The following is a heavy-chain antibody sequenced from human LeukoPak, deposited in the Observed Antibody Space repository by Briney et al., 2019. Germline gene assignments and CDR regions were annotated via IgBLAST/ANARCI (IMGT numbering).Heavy chain of an antibody. D-gene: IGHD2-2*01. CDR1: GFTFSNAW. CDR3: TTDRKGIVVVPAAKSKHYYYMDV. V-gene: IGHV3-15*01. CDR2: IKSKTDGGTT. Sequence: GGSLRLSCAASGFTFSNAWMSWVRQAPGKELEWVGRIKSKTDGGTTDYAAPVKGRFTISRDDSKNTLYLQMNSLKTEDTAVYYCTTDRKGIVVVPAAKSKHYYYMDVWGKGTTVTVSS. J-gene: IGHJ6*03.